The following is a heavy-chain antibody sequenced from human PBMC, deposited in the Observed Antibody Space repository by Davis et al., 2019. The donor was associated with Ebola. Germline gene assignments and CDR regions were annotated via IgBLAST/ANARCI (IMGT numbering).Heavy chain of an antibody. D-gene: IGHD6-13*01. J-gene: IGHJ4*02. Sequence: PGGSLRLSCAASGFTFDDYAMHWVRQAPGKGLEWVSGISWNCGSIGYADSVKGRFTISRDNAKNSLYLQMNSLRAEDTALYYCAKDMVTAAGILDYWGQGTLVTVSS. CDR1: GFTFDDYA. CDR2: ISWNCGSI. CDR3: AKDMVTAAGILDY. V-gene: IGHV3-9*01.